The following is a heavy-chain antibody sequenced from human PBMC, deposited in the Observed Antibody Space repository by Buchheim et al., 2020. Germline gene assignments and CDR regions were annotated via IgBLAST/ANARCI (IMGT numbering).Heavy chain of an antibody. D-gene: IGHD3-22*01. CDR2: ISYDGSNK. CDR1: GFTFSSYG. CDR3: AGDSSGSTVPFDY. Sequence: QVQLVESGGGVVQPGRSLRLSCAASGFTFSSYGMHWVRQAPGKGLEWVAVISYDGSNKYYADSVKGRFTISRDNSKNTLYLQMNSLRAEDTAVYYCAGDSSGSTVPFDYWGQGTL. V-gene: IGHV3-30*03. J-gene: IGHJ4*02.